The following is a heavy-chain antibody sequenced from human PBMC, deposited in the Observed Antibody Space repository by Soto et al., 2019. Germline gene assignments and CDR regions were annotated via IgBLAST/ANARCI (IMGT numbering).Heavy chain of an antibody. CDR3: ARGYYDILTGYYADWFDP. CDR1: GGSISSSSYY. Sequence: PSETLSLTCTVSGGSISSSSYYWGWIRQPPGKGLEWIGSIYYSGSTYYNPSLKSRVTISVDTSKNQFSLKLSSVTAADTAVYYCARGYYDILTGYYADWFDPWGQGTLVTVSS. J-gene: IGHJ5*02. D-gene: IGHD3-9*01. CDR2: IYYSGST. V-gene: IGHV4-39*01.